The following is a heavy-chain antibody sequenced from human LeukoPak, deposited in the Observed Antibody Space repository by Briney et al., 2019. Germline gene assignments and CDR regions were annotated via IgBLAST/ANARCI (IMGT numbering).Heavy chain of an antibody. Sequence: GGSLRLSCAASGFTVSSNYMSWVRQAPGKGLEWVSAISSGGSTYYADSVKGRLTISRDNSKNTLYLQMNSLRAEDTAVYYCARDRGHSSGWYPLDDWGQGTLVTVSS. CDR1: GFTVSSNY. CDR2: ISSGGST. V-gene: IGHV3-53*01. CDR3: ARDRGHSSGWYPLDD. D-gene: IGHD6-19*01. J-gene: IGHJ4*02.